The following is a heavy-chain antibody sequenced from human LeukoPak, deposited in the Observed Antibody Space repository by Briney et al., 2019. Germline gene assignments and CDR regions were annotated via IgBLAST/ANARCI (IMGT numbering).Heavy chain of an antibody. CDR1: GFTVSSNY. CDR2: IYSGGST. Sequence: GGSLRLSCAASGFTVSSNYMSWVRQAPGKGLEWVSIIYSGGSTFYADSVKGRFTTSRDNSKNTLYLQMNSLGAEDTAVYYCARGGSYLSAFDIWGQGTMVTVSS. D-gene: IGHD1-26*01. J-gene: IGHJ3*02. CDR3: ARGGSYLSAFDI. V-gene: IGHV3-53*01.